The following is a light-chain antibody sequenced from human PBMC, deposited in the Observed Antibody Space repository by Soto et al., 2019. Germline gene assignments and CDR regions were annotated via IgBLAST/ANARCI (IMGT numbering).Light chain of an antibody. CDR3: QQYANWWA. Sequence: EIVMTQSPATLSVSPGERATLSCRASQSISSSLAWYQQKAGQAPRLLIYGASTRATGVPARFSGSGSGTDFTLTISSLQSEDFAVYYCQQYANWWAFGQGTTVEIK. CDR2: GAS. V-gene: IGKV3-15*01. CDR1: QSISSS. J-gene: IGKJ1*01.